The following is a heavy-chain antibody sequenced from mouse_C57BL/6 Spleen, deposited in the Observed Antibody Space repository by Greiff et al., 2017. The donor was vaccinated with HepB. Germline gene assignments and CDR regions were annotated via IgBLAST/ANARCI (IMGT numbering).Heavy chain of an antibody. CDR2: IYPGDGDT. D-gene: IGHD4-1*01. V-gene: IGHV1-82*01. J-gene: IGHJ4*01. CDR1: GYAFSSSW. CDR3: ARGWDGAMDY. Sequence: QVQLQQSGPELVKPGASVKISCKASGYAFSSSWMNWVKQRPGKGLEWIGRIYPGDGDTNYNGKFKGKATLTADKSSSTAYMQLSSLTSEDSTVYFCARGWDGAMDYWGQGTSVTVSS.